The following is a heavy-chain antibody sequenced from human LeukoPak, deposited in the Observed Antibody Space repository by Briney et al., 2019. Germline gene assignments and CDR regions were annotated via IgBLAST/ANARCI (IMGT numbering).Heavy chain of an antibody. J-gene: IGHJ2*01. CDR2: IKQDGSEK. CDR3: ARAAEQMATIHWYFDL. Sequence: GGSLRLSCAASGFTFSDYYMSWIRQAPGKGLEWVANIKQDGSEKYYVDSVKGRFTISRDNAKNSLYLQMNSLRAEDTAVYHCARAAEQMATIHWYFDLWGRGTLVTVSS. D-gene: IGHD5-24*01. CDR1: GFTFSDYY. V-gene: IGHV3-7*03.